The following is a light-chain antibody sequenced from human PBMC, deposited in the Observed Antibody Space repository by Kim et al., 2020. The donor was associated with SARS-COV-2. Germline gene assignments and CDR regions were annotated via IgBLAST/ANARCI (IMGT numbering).Light chain of an antibody. V-gene: IGKV1-27*01. J-gene: IGKJ4*01. CDR3: QKYNIIPLT. CDR1: QGISNY. CDR2: AAS. Sequence: ASVGDRVTITCRASQGISNYLAWYQQKPGKGPNLLIYAASTLQLGVPSRFIGSGSGTDFTLTINSLQPEDVATYYCQKYNIIPLTFGGGTKVDIK.